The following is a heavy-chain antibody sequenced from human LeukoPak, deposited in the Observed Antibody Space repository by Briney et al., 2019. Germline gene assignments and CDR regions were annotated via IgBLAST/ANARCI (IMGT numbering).Heavy chain of an antibody. V-gene: IGHV4-4*09. CDR3: ARHFRRDYPDSGSSQYFHYIDV. Sequence: SETLSLTCAVSGGSMSDHYWRWIRQTPGTTLEWIGYIYATGNTNYSPSLKGRVTISLDTSKNHFPLRLRSVTAADTALYYCARHFRRDYPDSGSSQYFHYIDVWGKGTTVVVSS. CDR2: IYATGNT. D-gene: IGHD3-10*01. CDR1: GGSMSDHY. J-gene: IGHJ6*03.